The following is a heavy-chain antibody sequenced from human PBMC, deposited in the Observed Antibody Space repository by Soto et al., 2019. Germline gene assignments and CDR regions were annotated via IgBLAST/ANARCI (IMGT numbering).Heavy chain of an antibody. CDR3: VRSNGIAAAGPPFDY. CDR1: GYTFTRNG. J-gene: IGHJ4*02. D-gene: IGHD6-13*01. V-gene: IGHV1-18*01. Sequence: GASVKVSCKTSGYTFTRNGISWVRQAPGQGLEWMGWISPNSGNTKYAQKLQGRVIMTTDTSTSTAYMELRSLRSDDTAVYYCVRSNGIAAAGPPFDYWGQGTLVTVSS. CDR2: ISPNSGNT.